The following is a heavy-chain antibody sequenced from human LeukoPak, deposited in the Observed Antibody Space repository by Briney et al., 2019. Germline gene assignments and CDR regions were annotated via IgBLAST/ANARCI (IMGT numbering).Heavy chain of an antibody. CDR3: AKDGDLGYSSSWYVY. D-gene: IGHD6-13*01. J-gene: IGHJ4*02. Sequence: PGGSLRLSCAASGFTFSSYAMSWVRQAPGKGLEWVSAISGSGGSTYYADSVKGRFTISRDNSKNTLYLQMNSLRAEDTAVYYCAKDGDLGYSSSWYVYWGQGTLVTVSS. CDR1: GFTFSSYA. V-gene: IGHV3-23*01. CDR2: ISGSGGST.